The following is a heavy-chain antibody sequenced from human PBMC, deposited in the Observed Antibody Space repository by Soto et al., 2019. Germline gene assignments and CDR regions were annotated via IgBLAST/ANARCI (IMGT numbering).Heavy chain of an antibody. Sequence: GGSLSLSCAASGFTFSSFAMSWVRQAPGKGLEWVAATSSDGSKEYYTDSVKGRFTVSRDNSKNTLDLQMNSLRAEDTALYYCAGVVYGGNSVSSYWGQGTLVTVSS. D-gene: IGHD2-8*01. CDR3: AGVVYGGNSVSSY. V-gene: IGHV3-30*04. CDR1: GFTFSSFA. CDR2: TSSDGSKE. J-gene: IGHJ4*02.